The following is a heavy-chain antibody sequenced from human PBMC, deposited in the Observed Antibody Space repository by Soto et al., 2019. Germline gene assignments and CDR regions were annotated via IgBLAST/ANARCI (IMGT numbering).Heavy chain of an antibody. D-gene: IGHD3-3*01. J-gene: IGHJ5*02. CDR1: GGSVSSYY. V-gene: IGHV4-59*02. CDR3: ARHRVDYDFWSGPNNWFDP. Sequence: SETLSLTCTVSGGSVSSYYWSRIRQPPGKGLEWIGYIYYSGSTNYNPSLKSRVTISVDTSKNQFSLKLSSVTAADTAVYYCARHRVDYDFWSGPNNWFDPWGQGTLVTVSS. CDR2: IYYSGST.